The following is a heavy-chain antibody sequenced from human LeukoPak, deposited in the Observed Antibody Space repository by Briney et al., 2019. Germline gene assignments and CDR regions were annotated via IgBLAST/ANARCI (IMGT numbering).Heavy chain of an antibody. V-gene: IGHV3-7*01. CDR2: IKQDGSEK. J-gene: IGHJ4*02. CDR3: ARARYDSSGYYPILDY. CDR1: GFTFSSYS. D-gene: IGHD3-22*01. Sequence: GGSLRLSCAASGFTFSSYSMNWVRQAPGKGLEWVANIKQDGSEKYYVDSVKGRFTISRDSAKNSLYLQMNSLRAEDTAVYYCARARYDSSGYYPILDYWGQGTLVTVSS.